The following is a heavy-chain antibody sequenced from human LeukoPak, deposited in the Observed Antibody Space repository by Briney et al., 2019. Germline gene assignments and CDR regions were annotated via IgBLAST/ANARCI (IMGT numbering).Heavy chain of an antibody. J-gene: IGHJ4*02. CDR2: ISSSGSTI. V-gene: IGHV3-11*01. CDR3: AKSVVVITFRFDD. CDR1: GFTFSDYY. Sequence: PGGSLRLSCAASGFTFSDYYMSWIRQAPGKGLEWVSYISSSGSTIYYADSVKGRFTISRDNAKNSLYLQMNSLRAEDTAVYYCAKSVVVITFRFDDWGQGALVTVSS. D-gene: IGHD2-15*01.